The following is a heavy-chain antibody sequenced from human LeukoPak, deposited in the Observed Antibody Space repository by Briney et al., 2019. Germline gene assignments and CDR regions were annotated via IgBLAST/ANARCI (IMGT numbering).Heavy chain of an antibody. J-gene: IGHJ5*02. D-gene: IGHD1-1*01. V-gene: IGHV4-39*07. CDR2: VYSSGKT. CDR3: ARGISTTLSHSRFDP. CDR1: GAPIPYSGPYY. Sequence: SETLSLTCTVSGAPIPYSGPYYWSWIRQPAGKRLEYIGSVYSSGKTCYNPSLQTRVTVSLDRSRNQFSLNLYSSTAADTAVYYCARGISTTLSHSRFDPWGQGTLVTVSS.